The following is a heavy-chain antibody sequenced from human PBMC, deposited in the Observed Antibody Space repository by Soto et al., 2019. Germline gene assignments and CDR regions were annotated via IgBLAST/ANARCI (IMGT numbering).Heavy chain of an antibody. Sequence: GGSLRLSCAASGVTFSSHWMNWVRQSPGKGLEWVASTKPDGGDSDYVDSVKGRFTISRDNARNSLYLQMNSLSPDDTAVYYCSSLPRSSRRDAYWGQGTLVTVSS. J-gene: IGHJ4*02. CDR2: TKPDGGDS. D-gene: IGHD2-2*01. V-gene: IGHV3-7*01. CDR1: GVTFSSHW. CDR3: SSLPRSSRRDAY.